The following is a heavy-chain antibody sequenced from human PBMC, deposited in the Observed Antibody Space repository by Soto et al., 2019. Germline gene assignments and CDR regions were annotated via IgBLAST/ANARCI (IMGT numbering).Heavy chain of an antibody. CDR1: SGSISNNRW. V-gene: IGHV4-4*02. D-gene: IGHD3-9*01. CDR3: ATYYDILTGYTFDY. J-gene: IGHJ4*02. Sequence: SETLSLTCAVSSGSISNNRWWSWVRQPPGKGLEWIGEIFHSGSTNYNPSLKSRVTMSVDKSKNHLSLELSSVTAADTAVYYCATYYDILTGYTFDYWGPGTLVTVSS. CDR2: IFHSGST.